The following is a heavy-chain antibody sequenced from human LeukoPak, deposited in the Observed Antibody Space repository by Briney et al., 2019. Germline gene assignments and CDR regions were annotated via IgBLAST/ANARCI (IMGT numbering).Heavy chain of an antibody. D-gene: IGHD3-22*01. V-gene: IGHV1-69*13. J-gene: IGHJ4*02. CDR1: GGTFSSYS. Sequence: SVKVSCKASGGTFSSYSISWVRQAPGQGLEWMGGIIPIFGTANYAQKFQGRVTITADVSTSTAYMELISLRSEDTAFYYCARGWDSSGQMPFLYWGQGTLVTVSS. CDR3: ARGWDSSGQMPFLY. CDR2: IIPIFGTA.